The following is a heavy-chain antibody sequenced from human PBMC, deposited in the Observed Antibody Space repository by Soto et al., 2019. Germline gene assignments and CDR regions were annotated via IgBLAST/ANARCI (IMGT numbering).Heavy chain of an antibody. Sequence: LRLSCAASGFTLRTYTMNWVRQAPGKGLEWVSSISISSSDRYYADSVRGRFTISRDNAKNALYLQMNSLRADDTAVYFCVRGMNPLFGGQGTLVTVSS. J-gene: IGHJ4*01. V-gene: IGHV3-21*06. CDR1: GFTLRTYT. CDR3: VRGMNPLF. CDR2: ISISSSDR.